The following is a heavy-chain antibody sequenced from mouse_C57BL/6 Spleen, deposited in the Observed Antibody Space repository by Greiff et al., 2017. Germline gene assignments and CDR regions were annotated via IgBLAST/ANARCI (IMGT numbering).Heavy chain of an antibody. Sequence: QVQLQQSGAELVRPGTSVKVSCKASGYAFTNYLIEWVKQRPGQGLEWIGVINPGSGGTNYNEKFKGKATLTADKSSSTAYMQLSSLTSEDSAVYFCARSRDDYDDYWGQGTTLTVSS. CDR2: INPGSGGT. D-gene: IGHD2-4*01. J-gene: IGHJ2*01. CDR3: ARSRDDYDDY. V-gene: IGHV1-54*01. CDR1: GYAFTNYL.